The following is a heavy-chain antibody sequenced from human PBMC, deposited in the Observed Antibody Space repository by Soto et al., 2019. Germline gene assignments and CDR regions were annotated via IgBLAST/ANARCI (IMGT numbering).Heavy chain of an antibody. CDR3: AKPGSSSWYGDAFDI. Sequence: GGSLRLSCAASGFTFSSYAMSWVRQAPGKGLERVSAISGSGGSTYYADSVKGRFTISRDNSKNTLYLQMNSLRAEDTAVYYCAKPGSSSWYGDAFDIWGQGTMVTVSS. CDR2: ISGSGGST. CDR1: GFTFSSYA. J-gene: IGHJ3*02. D-gene: IGHD6-13*01. V-gene: IGHV3-23*01.